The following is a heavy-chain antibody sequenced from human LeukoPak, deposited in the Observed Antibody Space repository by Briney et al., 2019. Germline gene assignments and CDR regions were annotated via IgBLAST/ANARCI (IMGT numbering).Heavy chain of an antibody. CDR1: GDSISTSNSY. D-gene: IGHD3-16*01. J-gene: IGHJ4*02. V-gene: IGHV4-39*07. Sequence: SETLSLTCIVSGDSISTSNSYWSWIRQPPGKGLEWIGEINHSGSTNYNPSLKSRVTISVDTSKNQFSLKLSSVTAADTAVYYCARGGYWGQGTLVTVSS. CDR3: ARGGY. CDR2: INHSGST.